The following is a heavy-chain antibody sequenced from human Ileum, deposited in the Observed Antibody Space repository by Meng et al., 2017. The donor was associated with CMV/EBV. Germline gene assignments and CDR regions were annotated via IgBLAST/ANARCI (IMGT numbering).Heavy chain of an antibody. J-gene: IGHJ5*02. D-gene: IGHD4-17*01. CDR3: ARTNYGDYNWFDP. CDR1: GGSISSGGFY. CDR2: IYYSGST. V-gene: IGHV4-31*03. Sequence: QVQLPGSGPGLVRPSPTLSLTCTVSGGSISSGGFYWSWIRQHPGKGLEWIGYIYYSGSTYYNPSLRSRVAISIDTSKNQFSLKLTSVTAADTAAYFCARTNYGDYNWFDPWGQGTLVTVSS.